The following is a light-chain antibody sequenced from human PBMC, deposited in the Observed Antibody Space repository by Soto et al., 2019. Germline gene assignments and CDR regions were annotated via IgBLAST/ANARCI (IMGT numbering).Light chain of an antibody. CDR2: HVS. J-gene: IGLJ1*01. V-gene: IGLV2-14*03. CDR3: SSYASSSTLYV. Sequence: QSALTQPASVSGSPGQSITISCTGTSSDVGGYNYVSWYQQHPGKAPKLMIYHVSNRPSGVSNRFSGSKSGNTASLTISGRQAADEADDYCSSYASSSTLYVFGAGTKVTVL. CDR1: SSDVGGYNY.